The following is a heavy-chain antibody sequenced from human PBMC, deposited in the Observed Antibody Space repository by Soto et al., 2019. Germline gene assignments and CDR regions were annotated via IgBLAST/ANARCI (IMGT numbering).Heavy chain of an antibody. V-gene: IGHV4-39*01. CDR2: IYYSGST. CDR3: ARASITMARGVILPPDY. CDR1: GGSISSSSYY. D-gene: IGHD3-10*01. Sequence: LSLTCTVSGGSISSSSYYWGWIRQPPGKGLEWIGSIYYSGSTYYNPSLKSRVTISVDTSKNQFSLKLSSVTAADTAVYYCARASITMARGVILPPDYWGQGTLVTVSS. J-gene: IGHJ4*02.